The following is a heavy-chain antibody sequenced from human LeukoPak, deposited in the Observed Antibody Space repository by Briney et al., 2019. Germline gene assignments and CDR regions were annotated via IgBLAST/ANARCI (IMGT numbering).Heavy chain of an antibody. CDR1: GFTFSNFE. CDR3: AREIVGAAGTGAFDI. J-gene: IGHJ3*02. CDR2: VSSSSSTI. V-gene: IGHV3-48*01. Sequence: GGSLRLSCEVSGFTFSNFEMNWVRQAPGKGLEWVSYVSSSSSTIYYADSVKGRFTISRDNAKNSLYLQMNSLRAEDTAVYYCAREIVGAAGTGAFDIWGQGTMVTVSS. D-gene: IGHD6-13*01.